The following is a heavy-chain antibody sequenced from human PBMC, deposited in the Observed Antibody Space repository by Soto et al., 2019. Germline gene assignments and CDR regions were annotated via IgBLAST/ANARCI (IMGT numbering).Heavy chain of an antibody. Sequence: GGSLRLSCAASGFTFSIYTMTWVRQAPGKGLEWVSSISDTSSHIYYSDSVEDRFTVSRDNAKNSLYLQVNSLRAEDTAVYYCARVRSGGSGYFDYWGQGTLVTVS. D-gene: IGHD2-15*01. CDR2: ISDTSSHI. CDR3: ARVRSGGSGYFDY. V-gene: IGHV3-21*01. CDR1: GFTFSIYT. J-gene: IGHJ4*02.